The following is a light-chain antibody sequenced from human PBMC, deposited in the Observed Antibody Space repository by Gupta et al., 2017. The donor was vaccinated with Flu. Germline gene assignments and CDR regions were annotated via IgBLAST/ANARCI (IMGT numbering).Light chain of an antibody. CDR1: QSIRND. CDR3: QQDDSFCS. CDR2: RAS. J-gene: IGKJ2*04. V-gene: IGKV1-5*03. Sequence: DIQMTQSPSTLSASVGDSVTVTCRASQSIRNDLAWYQQKPGKTLKLLIYRASTLQSGVPSRFSGSGAGTEFNLTSTSLQADDCADYYCQQDDSFCSFGQGTKVEIK.